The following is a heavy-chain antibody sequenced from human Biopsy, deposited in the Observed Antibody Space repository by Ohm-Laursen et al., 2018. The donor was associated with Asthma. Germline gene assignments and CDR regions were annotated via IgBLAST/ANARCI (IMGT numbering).Heavy chain of an antibody. CDR1: GTHFGSYN. Sequence: SLRLSCSASGTHFGSYNMHWARQAPGKGLEWVAVITFDGSTQHYGDSVKGRFTISRDNSKNMLFLQMNSLRAGDTAVYYCSKDTLGYYFDIWGQGTQVTVSS. D-gene: IGHD6-13*01. V-gene: IGHV3-30-3*01. J-gene: IGHJ4*02. CDR2: ITFDGSTQ. CDR3: SKDTLGYYFDI.